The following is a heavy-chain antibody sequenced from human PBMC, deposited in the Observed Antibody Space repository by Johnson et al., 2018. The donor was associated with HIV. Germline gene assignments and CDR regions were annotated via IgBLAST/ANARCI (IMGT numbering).Heavy chain of an antibody. V-gene: IGHV3-30*19. CDR1: GFTFSSYG. D-gene: IGHD3-10*01. CDR3: AVLCSGCADAFDV. J-gene: IGHJ3*01. Sequence: QVQLVESGGGVAQPGGSLRLSCVASGFTFSSYGMHWVRQAPGKGLEWVAVISYDGSNKYYADSVKGRFTISRDNSKNTLYLQMNSLRAEDGAVYYCAVLCSGCADAFDVWGQGTMVTVS. CDR2: ISYDGSNK.